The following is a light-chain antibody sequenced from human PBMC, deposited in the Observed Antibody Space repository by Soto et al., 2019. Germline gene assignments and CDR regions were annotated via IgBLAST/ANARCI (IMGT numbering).Light chain of an antibody. CDR2: EVS. CDR3: ASYTGTSTPWV. Sequence: QSVLTQPASVSGSPGQSITISCAGTSSDVGRYNYVSWYQQHPGKAPKLMIYEVSNRPSGVSNRFSGSKSGSTASLTISGLQADDEADYYCASYTGTSTPWVFGGGTKLTVL. V-gene: IGLV2-14*01. CDR1: SSDVGRYNY. J-gene: IGLJ3*02.